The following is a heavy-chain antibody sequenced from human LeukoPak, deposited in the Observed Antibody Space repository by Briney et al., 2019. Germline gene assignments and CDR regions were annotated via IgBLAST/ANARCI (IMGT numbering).Heavy chain of an antibody. V-gene: IGHV3-7*03. CDR3: ARVQLGGSWFFDL. Sequence: SGGSLRLSCAASGFTFGSYWMSWVRQAPGTGLEWVANIKQDGSEEYYVDSVRGRLTISRDNAKNSLYLQMNSLRAEDTAVYYCARVQLGGSWFFDLWGRGTLVTVSS. D-gene: IGHD5-12*01. J-gene: IGHJ2*01. CDR1: GFTFGSYW. CDR2: IKQDGSEE.